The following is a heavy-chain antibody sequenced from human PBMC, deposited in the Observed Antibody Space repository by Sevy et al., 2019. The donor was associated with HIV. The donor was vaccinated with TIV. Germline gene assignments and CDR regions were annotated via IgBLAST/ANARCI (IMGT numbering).Heavy chain of an antibody. J-gene: IGHJ6*02. CDR3: VRRYSSTITCYDDDFWNPYYFYGLDV. D-gene: IGHD2-2*01. CDR1: GFIFSNYP. Sequence: LRLSCAASGFIFSNYPMSWVRHSPGKGLEWVSDISAGGTTTYYADSVEGRFTISRDNSKNTVSLQMNSLGAEDTAIYYCVRRYSSTITCYDDDFWNPYYFYGLDVWGQGISVTVSS. CDR2: ISAGGTTT. V-gene: IGHV3-23*01.